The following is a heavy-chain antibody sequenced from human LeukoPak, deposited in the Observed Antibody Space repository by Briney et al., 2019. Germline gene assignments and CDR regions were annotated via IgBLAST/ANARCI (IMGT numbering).Heavy chain of an antibody. CDR3: AKEVPRYFAN. CDR2: ISSSGGST. J-gene: IGHJ4*02. Sequence: GGSLILSCAASGFTFSNYAMSWVRQAPGKGPEWVSAISSSGGSTYYADSVKGRFTISRDNSKNTLYLQMNSLRAEDTAVYYCAKEVPRYFANWGQGTLVTVSS. CDR1: GFTFSNYA. V-gene: IGHV3-23*01. D-gene: IGHD3-9*01.